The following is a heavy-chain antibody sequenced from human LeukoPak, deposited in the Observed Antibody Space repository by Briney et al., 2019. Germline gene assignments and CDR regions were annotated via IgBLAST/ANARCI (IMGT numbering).Heavy chain of an antibody. CDR3: ARRIAAAGTNMGGYYYYYMDV. Sequence: ASVKVSCKASGYTFTGYYMHWVRQAPGQGLEWMGWINPNSGGTNYAQKFQGRVTMTRDTSISTAYMELSRLRSDDTAVYYCARRIAAAGTNMGGYYYYYMDVWGKGTTVTVSS. CDR2: INPNSGGT. D-gene: IGHD6-13*01. J-gene: IGHJ6*03. CDR1: GYTFTGYY. V-gene: IGHV1-2*02.